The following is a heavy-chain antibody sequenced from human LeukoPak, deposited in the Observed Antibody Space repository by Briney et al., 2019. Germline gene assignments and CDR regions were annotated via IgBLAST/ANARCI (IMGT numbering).Heavy chain of an antibody. Sequence: SETPSLTCTVSGGSISSYYWSWIRQPPGKGLEWIGYIYYSGSTNYNPSLKSQVTISVDTSKNQFSLKLSSVTAADTAVYYCARLIIAPYGGNSYFDYWGQGTLVTVSS. V-gene: IGHV4-59*01. D-gene: IGHD4-23*01. CDR3: ARLIIAPYGGNSYFDY. CDR2: IYYSGST. CDR1: GGSISSYY. J-gene: IGHJ4*02.